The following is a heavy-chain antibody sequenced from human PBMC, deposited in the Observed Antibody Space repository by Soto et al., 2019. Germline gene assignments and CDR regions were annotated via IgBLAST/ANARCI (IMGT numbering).Heavy chain of an antibody. V-gene: IGHV3-48*01. D-gene: IGHD4-17*01. CDR1: GFTVSSYR. Sequence: EVQLVESGGVLVQPGGSLRLSCAASGFTVSSYRINWFRQAPGTGLEWVSYISSSSSTIYYADSVKGRFTISRDNAKNSLNLQMNRLRAEDTAFYCCARDVKYGLFDYWGQGTLVTVSS. CDR2: ISSSSSTI. CDR3: ARDVKYGLFDY. J-gene: IGHJ4*02.